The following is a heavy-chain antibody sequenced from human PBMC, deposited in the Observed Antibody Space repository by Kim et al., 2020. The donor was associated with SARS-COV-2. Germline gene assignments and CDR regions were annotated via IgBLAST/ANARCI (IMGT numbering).Heavy chain of an antibody. CDR3: AKDLIRGVPGWFDP. Sequence: AGPVKGRFTISRDNSKDTLYLQMNSLRAEDTAVYYCAKDLIRGVPGWFDPWGQGTLVTVSS. D-gene: IGHD3-10*01. V-gene: IGHV3-23*01. J-gene: IGHJ5*02.